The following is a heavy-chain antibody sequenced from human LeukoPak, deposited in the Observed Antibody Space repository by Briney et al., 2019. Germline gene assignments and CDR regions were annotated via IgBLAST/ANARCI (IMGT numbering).Heavy chain of an antibody. Sequence: SETLSLTCTVSGGSISSFYWSWIRQPPGKGLEWLGYIYYSGSTNYNPSLKSRVTISVDTSKNQFSLKLSSVTAADTAVYYCARVVRGWYWDFDAFDIWGQGTMVTVSS. CDR2: IYYSGST. V-gene: IGHV4-59*01. D-gene: IGHD6-19*01. CDR1: GGSISSFY. J-gene: IGHJ3*02. CDR3: ARVVRGWYWDFDAFDI.